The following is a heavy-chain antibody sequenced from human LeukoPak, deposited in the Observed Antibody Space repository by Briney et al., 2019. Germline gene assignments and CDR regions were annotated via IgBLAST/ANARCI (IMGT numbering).Heavy chain of an antibody. Sequence: GASVKVSCKVSGYTLTELSMHWVRQAPGKGLEWMGGFDPEDGETIYAQKFQGRVTMTEDTSTDTAYMELSSLRSEDTAVYYCATIEVAAGLSQAYYYYGMDVWGQGTTVTVSS. CDR2: FDPEDGET. V-gene: IGHV1-24*01. CDR1: GYTLTELS. CDR3: ATIEVAAGLSQAYYYYGMDV. D-gene: IGHD6-13*01. J-gene: IGHJ6*02.